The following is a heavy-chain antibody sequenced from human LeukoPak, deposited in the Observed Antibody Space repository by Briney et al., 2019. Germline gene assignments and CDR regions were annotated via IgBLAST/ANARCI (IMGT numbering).Heavy chain of an antibody. V-gene: IGHV1-2*02. J-gene: IGHJ5*02. CDR1: GYTFTGYY. D-gene: IGHD6-13*01. CDR2: INPYSGGT. Sequence: ASVKVSCKASGYTFTGYYMHWVRQAPVQGLEWMGWINPYSGGTNYAQKFQGRVTMTRDTSTSTAYMELRSLRSDDTAVYFCARTLPNLHVASTGTYFFDPWGQGTLVTVSS. CDR3: ARTLPNLHVASTGTYFFDP.